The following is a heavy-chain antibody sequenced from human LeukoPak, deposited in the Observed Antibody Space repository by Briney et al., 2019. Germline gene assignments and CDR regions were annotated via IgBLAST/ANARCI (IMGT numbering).Heavy chain of an antibody. CDR3: ARVVAAAGNNWFDP. D-gene: IGHD6-13*01. Sequence: SETLSLTCTVSGGSISSYYWSWIRQPPGKGLEWIGYIYYSGSTYNNPSLKTRLSISIDTSKNQFSLRLNSVTAADTALYYCARVVAAAGNNWFDPWGQGTLVTVSS. CDR2: IYYSGST. V-gene: IGHV4-59*12. J-gene: IGHJ5*02. CDR1: GGSISSYY.